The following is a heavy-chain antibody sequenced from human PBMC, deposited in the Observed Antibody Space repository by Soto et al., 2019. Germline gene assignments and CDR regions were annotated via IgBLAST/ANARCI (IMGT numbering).Heavy chain of an antibody. D-gene: IGHD2-15*01. CDR3: SRSGGSAYSYYGMDV. CDR1: GDSVSSNSAA. CDR2: TYYRSKWYN. J-gene: IGHJ6*02. Sequence: SQTLSLTCAISGDSVSSNSAAWNWIRQSPSRGLEWLGRTYYRSKWYNDYALSVKSRITFNADTSKNQFSLQLNTLSPEDTAVYFCSRSGGSAYSYYGMDVCGQGTTVTVSS. V-gene: IGHV6-1*01.